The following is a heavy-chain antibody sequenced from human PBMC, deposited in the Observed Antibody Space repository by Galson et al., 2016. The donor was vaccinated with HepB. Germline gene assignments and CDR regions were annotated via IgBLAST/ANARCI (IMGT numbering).Heavy chain of an antibody. CDR2: ISTGGTYT. J-gene: IGHJ4*02. D-gene: IGHD5-12*01. V-gene: IGHV3-11*05. CDR3: ARARAGGYESYDC. CDR1: GFAFSDYY. Sequence: SLRLSCAASGFAFSDYYMNWIRQPPGKGLEWVSYISTGGTYTNYADSVNGRFTISRDNAKNSLYLQMDSLRAEDTALYYCARARAGGYESYDCWGQGTLFTVSS.